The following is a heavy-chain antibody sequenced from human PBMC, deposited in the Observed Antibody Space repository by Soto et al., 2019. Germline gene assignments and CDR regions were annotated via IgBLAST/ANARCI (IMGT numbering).Heavy chain of an antibody. Sequence: ASVKVSCKASGYTFSSYGLSWVRQAPGQGLEWMGWISDYNGNTHYAQKLQGRVIMTTDTSTRTAYMELRSLRSDDTAVYFCAREGYYSGSGTYSPPRYYGMDVWGQGTTVTVSS. V-gene: IGHV1-18*01. CDR3: AREGYYSGSGTYSPPRYYGMDV. CDR1: GYTFSSYG. J-gene: IGHJ6*02. CDR2: ISDYNGNT. D-gene: IGHD3-10*01.